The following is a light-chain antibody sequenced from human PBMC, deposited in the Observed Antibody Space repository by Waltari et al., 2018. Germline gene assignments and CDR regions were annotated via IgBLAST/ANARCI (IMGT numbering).Light chain of an antibody. Sequence: EIVMTQSPATLSVSPGERATRSCRASQSISSNLAWYQHKPGQSPRLLFYGPSIRATGIPARFSGSGSGTEFTLTINSMQSEDFAVYYCQQYNNWPLLFGQGTKVEIK. CDR2: GPS. J-gene: IGKJ1*01. V-gene: IGKV3-15*01. CDR3: QQYNNWPLL. CDR1: QSISSN.